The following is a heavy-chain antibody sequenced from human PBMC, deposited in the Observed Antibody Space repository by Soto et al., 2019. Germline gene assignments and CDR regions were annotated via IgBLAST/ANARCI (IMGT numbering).Heavy chain of an antibody. J-gene: IGHJ2*01. CDR2: ISSSGSTI. Sequence: LRLSCAASGFTFSSYEMNWVRQAPGKGLEWVSYISSSGSTIYYADSVKGRFTISRVNAKNSLYLQMNSLRAEDTAFYYCARVAHQLELRQYFDLWGRGTLVTVSS. CDR1: GFTFSSYE. D-gene: IGHD1-7*01. V-gene: IGHV3-48*03. CDR3: ARVAHQLELRQYFDL.